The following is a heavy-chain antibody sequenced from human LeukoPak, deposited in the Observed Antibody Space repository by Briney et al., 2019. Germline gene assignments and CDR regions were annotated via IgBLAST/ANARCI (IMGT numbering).Heavy chain of an antibody. CDR2: IVGSGGST. CDR1: GFTFSNYA. J-gene: IGHJ4*02. V-gene: IGHV3-23*01. Sequence: GGSLRLSCAASGFTFSNYAMSWVRQAPGKGLEWVSAIVGSGGSTYYADSVKGRFTISRDNPKNTLYLQMNSLRAEDTAVYYCAKRGDYDILTGYYDSDYWGQGTLVTVSS. CDR3: AKRGDYDILTGYYDSDY. D-gene: IGHD3-9*01.